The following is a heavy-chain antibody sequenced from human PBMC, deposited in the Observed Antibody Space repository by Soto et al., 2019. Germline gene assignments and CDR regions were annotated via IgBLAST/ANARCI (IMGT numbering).Heavy chain of an antibody. CDR3: ARTGYSSGWYKAAFDI. CDR2: INHSGST. V-gene: IGHV4-34*01. CDR1: GGSFSGYY. J-gene: IGHJ3*02. D-gene: IGHD6-19*01. Sequence: QVQLQQWGAGLLKPPETLSLTCAVYGGSFSGYYWSWIRQPPGKGLEWIGEINHSGSTNYNPSLKSRVTISVDTSKNQFSLKLSSVTAADTAVYFCARTGYSSGWYKAAFDIWGQGTMVTVSS.